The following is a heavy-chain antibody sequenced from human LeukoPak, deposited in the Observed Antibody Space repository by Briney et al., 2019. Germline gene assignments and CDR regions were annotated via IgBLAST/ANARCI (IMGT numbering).Heavy chain of an antibody. V-gene: IGHV1-2*02. CDR2: INPNSGGT. D-gene: IGHD5-18*01. CDR1: GYTFTGYY. CDR3: ARGRRSTAMVTALDY. Sequence: ASVKVSCKASGYTFTGYYMHWVRQAPGQGLEWMGWINPNSGGTNYAQKFQGRVTMTRATSISAAYMGLSRLRSDATAVYYCARGRRSTAMVTALDYWGQGTLVTVSS. J-gene: IGHJ4*02.